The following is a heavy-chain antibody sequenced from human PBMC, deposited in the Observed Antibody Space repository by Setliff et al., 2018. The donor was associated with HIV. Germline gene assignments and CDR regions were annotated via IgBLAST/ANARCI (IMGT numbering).Heavy chain of an antibody. Sequence: GASVKVSCKASGYTFTDHYIHWVRQAPGQGLEWMGWISGYNDNTKYVQKLQGRVTMTTDTSTSTVYMELRSLRSDDTAVYYCARGPPAEDYYYYMDVWDKGTTVTVSS. CDR1: GYTFTDHY. J-gene: IGHJ6*03. CDR3: ARGPPAEDYYYYMDV. CDR2: ISGYNDNT. V-gene: IGHV1-18*04.